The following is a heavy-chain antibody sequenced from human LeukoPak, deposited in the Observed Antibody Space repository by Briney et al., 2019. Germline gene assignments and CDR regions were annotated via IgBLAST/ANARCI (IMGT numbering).Heavy chain of an antibody. V-gene: IGHV1-2*02. D-gene: IGHD5-18*01. J-gene: IGHJ4*02. CDR3: ARFGIQLWKGFDY. CDR1: GYTFTGYY. Sequence: ASVKVSCKASGYTFTGYYMHWVRQAPGQGLEWMGWINPNSGGTNYAQKFQGRVTMTRDTSISTAYMELSRLRSDDAAVYYCARFGIQLWKGFDYWGQGTLVTVSS. CDR2: INPNSGGT.